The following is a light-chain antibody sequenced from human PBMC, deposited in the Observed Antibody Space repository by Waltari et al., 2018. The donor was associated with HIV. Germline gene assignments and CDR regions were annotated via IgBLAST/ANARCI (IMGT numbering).Light chain of an antibody. CDR1: RSNLERNY. V-gene: IGLV1-47*01. Sequence: SLLSQPPSASGTPGQRFTISCSRGRSNLERNYVYWFQQLPGAAPKLLIYRDDQRPSGVPDRFSGSKSGSSASLAISGLRSEDEAVYYCSTWDDRLSDRVFGGGTKLTVL. CDR3: STWDDRLSDRV. J-gene: IGLJ3*02. CDR2: RDD.